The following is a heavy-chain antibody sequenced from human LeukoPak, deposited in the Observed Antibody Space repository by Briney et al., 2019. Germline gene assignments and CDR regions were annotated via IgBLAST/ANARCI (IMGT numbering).Heavy chain of an antibody. CDR3: ARDLGYCSGRACYSVFDY. J-gene: IGHJ4*02. CDR1: GFTFSSYW. V-gene: IGHV3-7*01. Sequence: GGSLRLSCAASGFTFSSYWMGWVRQAPGKGLEWVAHIKEDGSEKYYVDSVKGRFTMFRDNAKNSLYLQMNSLRAEDTALYYCARDLGYCSGRACYSVFDYWGQGTLVTVAS. CDR2: IKEDGSEK. D-gene: IGHD2-15*01.